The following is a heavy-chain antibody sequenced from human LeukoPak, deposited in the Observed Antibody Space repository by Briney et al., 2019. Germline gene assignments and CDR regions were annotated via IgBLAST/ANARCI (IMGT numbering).Heavy chain of an antibody. CDR2: INWNGIST. Sequence: TGGSLRLSCAASGFTFSSYSMNWARQAPGKGLEWVSGINWNGISTGYADSVKGRFTISRDNAKNSLYLQMNSLRAEDTALYYCARSLRYFDWSPGGYYYYMDVWGKGTTVTVSS. CDR1: GFTFSSYS. CDR3: ARSLRYFDWSPGGYYYYMDV. D-gene: IGHD3-9*01. J-gene: IGHJ6*03. V-gene: IGHV3-20*04.